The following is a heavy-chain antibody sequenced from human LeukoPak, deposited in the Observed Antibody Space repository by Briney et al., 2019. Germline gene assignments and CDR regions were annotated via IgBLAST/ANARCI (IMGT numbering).Heavy chain of an antibody. CDR2: INHSGST. CDR3: ARYIVVVTAIRNWFDP. CDR1: GGSFSGYY. V-gene: IGHV4-34*01. J-gene: IGHJ5*02. D-gene: IGHD2-21*02. Sequence: SETLSLTCAVYGGSFSGYYWSWIRQPPGKGLEWIGEINHSGSTNCNPSLKSRVTISVDTSKNQFSLKLSSVTAADTAVYYCARYIVVVTAIRNWFDPWGQGTLVTVSS.